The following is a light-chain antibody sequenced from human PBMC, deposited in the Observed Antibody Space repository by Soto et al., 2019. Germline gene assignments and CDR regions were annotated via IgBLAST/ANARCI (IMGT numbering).Light chain of an antibody. CDR2: EVS. CDR3: CSFTSTSTWV. Sequence: ALTQPASVSWSPGQSITISCTATSSDAGGYNYVSWYQQYPDKAPKLMIYEVSNRPSGVSDRFSGSKSGNTASLTISGLQAEDEADYYCCSFTSTSTWVFGGGTQLTVL. V-gene: IGLV2-14*01. CDR1: SSDAGGYNY. J-gene: IGLJ3*02.